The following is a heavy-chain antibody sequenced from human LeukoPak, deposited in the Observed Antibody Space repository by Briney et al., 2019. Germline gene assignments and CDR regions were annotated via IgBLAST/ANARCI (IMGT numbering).Heavy chain of an antibody. Sequence: GGSLRLSCAASGFTFSSHAMSWVRQAPGKGLEWVSGISSSGGSTYYADSMKDRFTSSRDNSKHTLYLEMNSLRAEDTAVYYCARGLEDFDYWGQGTLVTVSS. V-gene: IGHV3-23*01. J-gene: IGHJ4*02. CDR2: ISSSGGST. CDR3: ARGLEDFDY. CDR1: GFTFSSHA.